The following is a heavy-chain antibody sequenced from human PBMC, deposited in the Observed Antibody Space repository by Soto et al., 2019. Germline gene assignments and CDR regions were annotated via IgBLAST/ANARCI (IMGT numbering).Heavy chain of an antibody. D-gene: IGHD3-16*01. CDR2: IYHSGNT. Sequence: QEQLQQWGAGLLKPSETLSLTCAVNGGSFNDYYWAWIRQPPGKGLEWIGEIYHSGNTYYNPSIESRVIMSVDTSKKQFSLRLNSVTAADTAMYYCARVRRGFNRESWSYSYNGMDVWGQGTTVTVS. CDR1: GGSFNDYY. V-gene: IGHV4-34*02. J-gene: IGHJ6*02. CDR3: ARVRRGFNRESWSYSYNGMDV.